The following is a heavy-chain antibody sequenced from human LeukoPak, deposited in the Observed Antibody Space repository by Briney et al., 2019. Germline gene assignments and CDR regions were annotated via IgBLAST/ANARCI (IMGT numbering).Heavy chain of an antibody. Sequence: HGGSLRLSCAASGFTFNSYGMHWVRQAPGGGMEWVAFIRYDGSNKYYADSVQGRFTISRDNSKNTLYLQMNSLRAEDTAVYYCAKLRTYYYDSSGYGKDSGAFDIGGQGTMVTVSS. D-gene: IGHD3-22*01. J-gene: IGHJ3*02. V-gene: IGHV3-30*02. CDR1: GFTFNSYG. CDR3: AKLRTYYYDSSGYGKDSGAFDI. CDR2: IRYDGSNK.